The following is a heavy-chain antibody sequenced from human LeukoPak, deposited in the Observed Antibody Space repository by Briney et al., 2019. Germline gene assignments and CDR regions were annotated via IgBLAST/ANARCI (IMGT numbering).Heavy chain of an antibody. CDR2: IYYSGST. CDR3: ARAHYSSSWYKTNEPYYFDY. V-gene: IGHV4-61*01. Sequence: PSETLSLTCTVSGGSVSSGSYYWSWLRQPPGKGLEWIGYIYYSGSTNYNPSLKSRVTISVDTSKNQFSLKLSSVTAADTAVYYCARAHYSSSWYKTNEPYYFDYWGQGTLVTVSS. D-gene: IGHD6-13*01. J-gene: IGHJ4*02. CDR1: GGSVSSGSYY.